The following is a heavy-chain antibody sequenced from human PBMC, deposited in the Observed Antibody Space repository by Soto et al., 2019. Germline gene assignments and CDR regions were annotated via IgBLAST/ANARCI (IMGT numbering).Heavy chain of an antibody. CDR3: ARDRVTRWDYYYYYGMDV. J-gene: IGHJ6*02. Sequence: QVQLVESGGGVVQPGRSLRLSCAASGFTFSSYGMHWVRQAPGKGLEWVAVIWYDGSNKYYADSVKGRFTISRDNSKNTLYLQLTSVRADDTAVYYCARDRVTRWDYYYYYGMDVWGQGTTVTVSS. CDR2: IWYDGSNK. CDR1: GFTFSSYG. V-gene: IGHV3-33*01. D-gene: IGHD4-4*01.